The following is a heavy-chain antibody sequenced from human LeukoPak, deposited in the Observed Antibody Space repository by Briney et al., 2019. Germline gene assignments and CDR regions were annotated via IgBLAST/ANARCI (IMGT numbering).Heavy chain of an antibody. V-gene: IGHV3-33*06. Sequence: PGGSLRLSCTASGFTFSTYGMHWVRQAPGKGLEWVAVIWHDGSYKYYADSVKGRFTISRDNSKNTLYLQMNSLRAEDTAVYYCAKVYRPYGDFHSFDYWGQGTLVTVSS. D-gene: IGHD4-17*01. J-gene: IGHJ4*02. CDR2: IWHDGSYK. CDR3: AKVYRPYGDFHSFDY. CDR1: GFTFSTYG.